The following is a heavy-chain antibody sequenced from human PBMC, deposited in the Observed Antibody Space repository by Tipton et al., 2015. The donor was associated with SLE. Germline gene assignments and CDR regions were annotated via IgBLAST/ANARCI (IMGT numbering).Heavy chain of an antibody. V-gene: IGHV4-4*07. CDR3: ARRLGRANDGFDI. Sequence: TLSLTCTVSGGSISSYYWSWIRQPAGGGLEWIGRIYTNENTNYNPSLKSRVTMSVDTSKNHFSLKLISVTAADTAVYFCARRLGRANDGFDIWGQGTMVTVSS. J-gene: IGHJ3*02. CDR2: IYTNENT. D-gene: IGHD6-19*01. CDR1: GGSISSYY.